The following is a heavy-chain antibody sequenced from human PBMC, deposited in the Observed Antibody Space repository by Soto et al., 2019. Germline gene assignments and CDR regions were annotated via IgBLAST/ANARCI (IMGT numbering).Heavy chain of an antibody. V-gene: IGHV1-46*01. CDR3: AATRGYSHPFDS. J-gene: IGHJ4*02. CDR1: EYSFTSYY. CDR2: IDPSGDNT. Sequence: QVQLVQSGAEVKKHGASAKVSCKASEYSFTSYYMHWVRRAPGQGLEWMGMIDPSGDNTGYPQKFQGRVTMTSDTATSTVYMELISLRSEDTAMYYCAATRGYSHPFDSWGQGTRVTVS. D-gene: IGHD3-22*01.